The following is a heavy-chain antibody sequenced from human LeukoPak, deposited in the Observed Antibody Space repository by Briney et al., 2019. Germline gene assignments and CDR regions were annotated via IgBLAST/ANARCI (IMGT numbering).Heavy chain of an antibody. CDR1: GGSISSYY. Sequence: SETLSLTCTVSGGSISSYYWSWIRQPPGKGLEWIGYIYYSGSTNYNPSLKSRVTISVDTSKNQFSLKLSSVTAADTAVYYCARENGGYDFWSGYYYYYYMDVWGKGTTVTVSS. CDR2: IYYSGST. CDR3: ARENGGYDFWSGYYYYYYMDV. V-gene: IGHV4-59*12. D-gene: IGHD3-3*01. J-gene: IGHJ6*03.